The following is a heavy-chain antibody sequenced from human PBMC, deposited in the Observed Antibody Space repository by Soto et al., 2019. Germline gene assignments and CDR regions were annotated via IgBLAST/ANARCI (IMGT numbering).Heavy chain of an antibody. J-gene: IGHJ3*02. CDR3: AKDLGIVVVPAASKSAFDI. CDR2: ISGSGGST. Sequence: EVQLLESGGGLVQPGGSPRLSCAASGFTFSSYAMSWVRQAPGKGLEWVSAISGSGGSTYYADSVKGRFTISRDNSKNTLYLQMNSLRAEDTAVYYCAKDLGIVVVPAASKSAFDIWGQGTMVTVSS. D-gene: IGHD2-2*01. V-gene: IGHV3-23*01. CDR1: GFTFSSYA.